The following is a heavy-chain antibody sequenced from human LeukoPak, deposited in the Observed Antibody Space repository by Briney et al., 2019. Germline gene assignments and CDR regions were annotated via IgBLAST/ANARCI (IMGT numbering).Heavy chain of an antibody. J-gene: IGHJ4*02. Sequence: GGSLRLSCAASGFTFSRHAMSWVRLAPGRGLEWVSAISGSDGNTYHADSVKGRFTISRDISKNTLYLQMNSLRAEDTAVYYCARARPYGYFDYWGQGTLVTVSS. CDR1: GFTFSRHA. V-gene: IGHV3-23*01. CDR3: ARARPYGYFDY. CDR2: ISGSDGNT. D-gene: IGHD2-8*01.